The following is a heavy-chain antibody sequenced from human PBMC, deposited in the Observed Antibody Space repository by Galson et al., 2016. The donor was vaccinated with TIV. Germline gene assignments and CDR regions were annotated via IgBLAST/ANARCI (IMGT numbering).Heavy chain of an antibody. CDR2: IWYDGNDK. V-gene: IGHV3-33*01. Sequence: SLRLSCAASGFTFSSYDMHWVRQAPGKGLQWVTVIWYDGNDKYYADSVKGRFTISRDKSKNTLYLQMNSLRVEDTAVYYCARDRKYYDILTAGNSYYGMDVWGQGTTVTVSS. CDR1: GFTFSSYD. D-gene: IGHD3-9*01. CDR3: ARDRKYYDILTAGNSYYGMDV. J-gene: IGHJ6*02.